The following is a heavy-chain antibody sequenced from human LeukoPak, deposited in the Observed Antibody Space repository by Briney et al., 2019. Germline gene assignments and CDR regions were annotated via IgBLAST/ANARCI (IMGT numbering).Heavy chain of an antibody. Sequence: PSETLSLTCAVYGGSFSGYYWSWIRQPPGKGLEWIGEINHSGSTNYNPSLKSRVTISVDTSKNQFSLKLSSVTAADTAVYYCASLGPLTFGGVIAGQIDYWGQGTLVTVSS. J-gene: IGHJ4*02. CDR2: INHSGST. CDR1: GGSFSGYY. D-gene: IGHD3-16*02. V-gene: IGHV4-34*01. CDR3: ASLGPLTFGGVIAGQIDY.